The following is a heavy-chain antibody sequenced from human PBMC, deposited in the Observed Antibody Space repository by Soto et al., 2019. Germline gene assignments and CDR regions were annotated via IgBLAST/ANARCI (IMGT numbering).Heavy chain of an antibody. CDR2: INHAGSEK. CDR1: GFSFSSYS. V-gene: IGHV3-7*01. Sequence: GGSLRLSCGASGFSFSSYSISWVRQAPGKGLEWVANINHAGSEKYYVGSVKGRFTMYRDNAKNSAYLQMNSLRVDDTAVYYCARELVGTGWYFDLWGRGTLVTVSS. CDR3: ARELVGTGWYFDL. J-gene: IGHJ2*01. D-gene: IGHD2-21*02.